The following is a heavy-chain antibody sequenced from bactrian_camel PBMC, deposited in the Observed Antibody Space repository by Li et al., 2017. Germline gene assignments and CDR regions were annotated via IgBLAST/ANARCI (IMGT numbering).Heavy chain of an antibody. J-gene: IGHJ4*01. CDR2: ICGSGYT. V-gene: IGHV3S55*01. CDR1: GYTYDSYC. CDR3: AAGDEVPCNLHWPGLTAFAY. D-gene: IGHD1*01. Sequence: HVQLVESGGGSSQSGGSLRLSCEASGYTYDSYCMAWFRQASGKEREGVAAICGSGYTDYAGSVAGRFAVSKDNAKNALYLQMDNLRPEDTAMYYCAAGDEVPCNLHWPGLTAFAYRGQGTQVTVS.